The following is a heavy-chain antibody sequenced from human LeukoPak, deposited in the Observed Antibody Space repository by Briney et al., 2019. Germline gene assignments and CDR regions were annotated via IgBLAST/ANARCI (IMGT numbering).Heavy chain of an antibody. CDR2: IYYSGST. CDR3: ASYTLAAAGTNYFDY. D-gene: IGHD6-13*01. Sequence: SETLSLTCTVSGGSISSYYWSWIRQPPGKGLEWIGYIYYSGSTNYNPSLKSRVTISVDTSKNQFSLKLSSVTAADTAVYYCASYTLAAAGTNYFDYWGQGTLVTVSS. V-gene: IGHV4-59*01. CDR1: GGSISSYY. J-gene: IGHJ4*02.